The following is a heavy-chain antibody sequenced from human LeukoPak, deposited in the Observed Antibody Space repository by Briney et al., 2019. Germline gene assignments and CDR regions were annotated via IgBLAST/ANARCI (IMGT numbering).Heavy chain of an antibody. CDR3: ARGRVGITGTNYDY. CDR2: MNPNSGNT. D-gene: IGHD1-7*01. CDR1: GYTFTSYD. V-gene: IGHV1-8*01. J-gene: IGHJ4*02. Sequence: GASVKVSCKASGYTFTSYDINWVRQATGQGFEWMGWMNPNSGNTGYAQKFQGRVTMTRNTSISTAYMELSSLRSEGTAVYYCARGRVGITGTNYDYWGQGTLVTVSS.